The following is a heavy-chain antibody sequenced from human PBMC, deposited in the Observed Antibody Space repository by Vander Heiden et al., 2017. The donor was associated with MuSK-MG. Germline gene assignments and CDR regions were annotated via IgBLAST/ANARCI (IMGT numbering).Heavy chain of an antibody. CDR3: ARVGCSGGSCYYYYYGMDV. CDR2: IYYSGST. Sequence: QVQLQESGPGLVKPSETLSLTCTVSGGSISSYYWSWIRQPPGKGLEWIGYIYYSGSTNSHPSLKSRVTISVDTSKNQFSLKLNSLTAADTAVYYCARVGCSGGSCYYYYYGMDVWGQGTTVTVSS. CDR1: GGSISSYY. V-gene: IGHV4-59*01. J-gene: IGHJ6*02. D-gene: IGHD2-15*01.